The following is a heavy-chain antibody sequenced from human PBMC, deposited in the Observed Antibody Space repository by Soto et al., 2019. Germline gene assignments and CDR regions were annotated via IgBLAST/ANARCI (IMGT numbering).Heavy chain of an antibody. J-gene: IGHJ4*02. CDR3: ARDRYSGLDSPLLIAS. CDR2: IRSSSSYI. V-gene: IGHV3-21*01. D-gene: IGHD1-26*01. CDR1: GFTFSAYT. Sequence: EVQLVESGGGLVKPGESLRLSCAASGFTFSAYTMIWVRQTPGKGLEWVSCIRSSSSYIYYAYSVKGRFTISRDNAENSLYLQMNSLRGEDTAVYYCARDRYSGLDSPLLIASWGQGALVTVSS.